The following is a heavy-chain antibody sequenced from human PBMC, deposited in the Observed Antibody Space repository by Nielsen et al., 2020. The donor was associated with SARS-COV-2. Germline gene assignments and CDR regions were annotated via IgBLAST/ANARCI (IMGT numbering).Heavy chain of an antibody. CDR3: ARQGTGYSSSSDHDAFDI. D-gene: IGHD6-6*01. J-gene: IGHJ3*02. Sequence: GGSLRLSCAASGFPFSSYEMNWVRQAPGKALEWLSYIGGNGRNIFYADSVKGRFAISRDNAENSLSLQMNSLKASDTAMYYCARQGTGYSSSSDHDAFDIWGQGTMVTVSS. CDR1: GFPFSSYE. V-gene: IGHV3-48*03. CDR2: IGGNGRNI.